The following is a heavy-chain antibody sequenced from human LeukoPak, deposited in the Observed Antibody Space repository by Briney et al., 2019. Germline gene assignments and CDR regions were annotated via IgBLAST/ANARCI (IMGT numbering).Heavy chain of an antibody. J-gene: IGHJ4*02. CDR2: INSVNT. Sequence: PGRSLTLSCVVSGLTLSNYAMNWVRQAPGKGLEWVSVINSVNTYYADSVKGRFTISRDSSKSTLYLQMTSLRADDAAVYFCAKGYTSGWSEGYLDYWGQGTLVTVSS. D-gene: IGHD6-19*01. CDR1: GLTLSNYA. V-gene: IGHV3-23*03. CDR3: AKGYTSGWSEGYLDY.